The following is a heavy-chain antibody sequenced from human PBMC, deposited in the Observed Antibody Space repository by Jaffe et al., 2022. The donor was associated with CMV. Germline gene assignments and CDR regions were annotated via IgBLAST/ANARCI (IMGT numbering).Heavy chain of an antibody. CDR1: GGSLSTYY. D-gene: IGHD2-21*01. CDR2: VYYSGSS. V-gene: IGHV4-59*08. Sequence: QVQLQESGPGLVKPSETLSLTCTVSGGSLSTYYWSWIRQSPGKGLEWIGNVYYSGSSDYNPSLRSRLTMSADKSKNQFSLKLTSVTAADTAVYYCARRAGLWPTFDYYMDVWGKGATVTVSS. CDR3: ARRAGLWPTFDYYMDV. J-gene: IGHJ6*03.